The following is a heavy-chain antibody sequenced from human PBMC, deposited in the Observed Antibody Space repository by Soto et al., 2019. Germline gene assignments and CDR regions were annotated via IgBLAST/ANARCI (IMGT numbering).Heavy chain of an antibody. D-gene: IGHD3-22*01. J-gene: IGHJ4*02. Sequence: GGSLRLSCAASGFIFSSYAMNWVRQAPGKGLEWVAGISGSGVNTYYADSVRGRFTISRDNSKNTLYLQMNSLRDEDAAVYYCAKARSGNYQYYIDYWGQGTLVTVSS. V-gene: IGHV3-23*01. CDR3: AKARSGNYQYYIDY. CDR1: GFIFSSYA. CDR2: ISGSGVNT.